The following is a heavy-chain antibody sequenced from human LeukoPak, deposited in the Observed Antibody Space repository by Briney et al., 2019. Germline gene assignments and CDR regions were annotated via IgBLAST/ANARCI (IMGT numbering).Heavy chain of an antibody. D-gene: IGHD3-22*01. CDR1: GYTFTSYD. V-gene: IGHV1-8*01. J-gene: IGHJ3*02. Sequence: ASVKVSCKASGYTFTSYDINWVRQATGQGLEWMGWMDPNSGNTGYAQKFQGRVTITTDESTSTAYMELSSLRSDDTAVYYCARESYYYDSSGSRYDAFDIWGQGTMVTVSS. CDR3: ARESYYYDSSGSRYDAFDI. CDR2: MDPNSGNT.